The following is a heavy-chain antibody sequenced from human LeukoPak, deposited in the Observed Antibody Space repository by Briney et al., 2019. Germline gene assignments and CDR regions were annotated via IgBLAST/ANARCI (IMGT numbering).Heavy chain of an antibody. CDR3: ARSAAMVRGVIGYYFDY. J-gene: IGHJ4*02. CDR2: IIPIFGTA. D-gene: IGHD3-10*01. CDR1: GGTFSSYA. V-gene: IGHV1-69*01. Sequence: GASVKVSCKASGGTFSSYAISWVRQAPGQGLEWMGGIIPIFGTANYAQKFEGRVTITADESTSTAYMELSSLRCEDTAVYYCARSAAMVRGVIGYYFDYWGQGTLVTVSS.